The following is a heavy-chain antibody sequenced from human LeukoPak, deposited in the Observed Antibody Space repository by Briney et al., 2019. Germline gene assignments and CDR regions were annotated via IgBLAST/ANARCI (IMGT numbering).Heavy chain of an antibody. Sequence: GGSLRLSCAASGFTFSSYSMNWVRQAPGKGLEWVSYISSSSSTIYYADSVKGRFTISRDNSKNTLYLQMNSLRAEDTAVYYCAKHSGSYSIDYWGQGTLVTVSS. D-gene: IGHD1-26*01. CDR2: ISSSSSTI. J-gene: IGHJ4*02. CDR1: GFTFSSYS. CDR3: AKHSGSYSIDY. V-gene: IGHV3-48*01.